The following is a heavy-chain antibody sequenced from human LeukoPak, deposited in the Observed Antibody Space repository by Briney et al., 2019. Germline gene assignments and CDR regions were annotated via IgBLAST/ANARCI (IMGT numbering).Heavy chain of an antibody. CDR2: ISGFNGHT. Sequence: ASVKVSCKASGYTFSNYGMSWVRQAPGHGPEWMGWISGFNGHTKYSQKSQGRVTMTTDTSTSTAYMEVRSLRSDDTAVYYCARAWLRRKYYYYMDVWGQGTTVTVSS. D-gene: IGHD5-12*01. CDR1: GYTFSNYG. J-gene: IGHJ6*03. V-gene: IGHV1-18*04. CDR3: ARAWLRRKYYYYMDV.